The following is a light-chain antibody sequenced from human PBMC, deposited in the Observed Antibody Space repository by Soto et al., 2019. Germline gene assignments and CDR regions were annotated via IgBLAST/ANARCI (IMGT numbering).Light chain of an antibody. V-gene: IGKV1-39*01. Sequence: DIPMTQSPSSLSASVGDRVTITCRASQSISSYLNWYQQKPGKAPKLLIYAASSLQSGVPSRFSGSGSGTDLSLTISSLQPEDFATYYCQQSYSTPVTCGQGTEVEIK. CDR1: QSISSY. J-gene: IGKJ1*01. CDR2: AAS. CDR3: QQSYSTPVT.